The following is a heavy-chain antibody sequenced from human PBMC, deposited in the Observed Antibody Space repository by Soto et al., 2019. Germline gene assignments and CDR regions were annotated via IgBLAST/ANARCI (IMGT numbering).Heavy chain of an antibody. J-gene: IGHJ4*02. CDR3: ARILGGWYADY. CDR1: GFSLSTSGMC. D-gene: IGHD6-19*01. V-gene: IGHV2-70*11. CDR2: IDWDDDK. Sequence: SGPTLVNPTQTLTLTCTFSGFSLSTSGMCVSWIRQPPGKALEWLARIDWDDDKYYSTSLKTRLTISKDTSKNQVFLTMTNLDPVDTVTYYCARILGGWYADYWGQGTLVTVSS.